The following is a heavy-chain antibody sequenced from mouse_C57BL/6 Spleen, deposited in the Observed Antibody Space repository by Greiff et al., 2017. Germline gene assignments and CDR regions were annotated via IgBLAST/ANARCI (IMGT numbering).Heavy chain of an antibody. CDR2: ISDGGSYT. J-gene: IGHJ2*01. Sequence: EVQLVESGGGLVKPGGSLKLSCAASGFTFSSYAMSWVRQTPEKRLEWVATISDGGSYTYYPDNVKGRFTISRDNAKNNLYLQMSHLKSEDTAMYYCARDMGLRYFDYWRQGTTRTVSS. CDR1: GFTFSSYA. D-gene: IGHD4-1*01. CDR3: ARDMGLRYFDY. V-gene: IGHV5-4*01.